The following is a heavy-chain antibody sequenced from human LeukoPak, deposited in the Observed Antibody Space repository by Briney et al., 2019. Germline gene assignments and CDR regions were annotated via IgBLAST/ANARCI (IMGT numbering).Heavy chain of an antibody. J-gene: IGHJ4*02. D-gene: IGHD3-10*01. CDR2: IYYSGST. CDR3: AKDFDYYYGSGNYFDY. V-gene: IGHV4-59*01. Sequence: SETLSLTCTVSGGSISSYYWSWIRQPPGKGLEWIGYIYYSGSTNYNPSLKSRVTISVDTSKNQFSLKLSSVTAADTAVYYCAKDFDYYYGSGNYFDYWGQGTLVTVSS. CDR1: GGSISSYY.